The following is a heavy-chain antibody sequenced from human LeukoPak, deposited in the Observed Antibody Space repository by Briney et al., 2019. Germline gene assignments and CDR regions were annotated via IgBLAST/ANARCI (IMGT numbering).Heavy chain of an antibody. Sequence: ASVKVSCKASGYTFTGYYMHWVRQAPGQGLEWMGSINPNSGGTNYAQKFQGRVTMTRDTSISTAYMELSRLRSDDTAVYYCASWGDYYDSSGYYWAFDAFDIWGQGTMVTVSS. CDR3: ASWGDYYDSSGYYWAFDAFDI. J-gene: IGHJ3*02. CDR2: INPNSGGT. V-gene: IGHV1-2*02. CDR1: GYTFTGYY. D-gene: IGHD3-22*01.